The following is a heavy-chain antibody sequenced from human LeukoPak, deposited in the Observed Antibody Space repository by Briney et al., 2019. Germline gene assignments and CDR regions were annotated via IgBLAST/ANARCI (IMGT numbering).Heavy chain of an antibody. CDR3: AKRPFGENYFDY. D-gene: IGHD4-17*01. Sequence: ASVKVSCKASGGTFSSYAISWVRQAPGQGLEWMGGIIPIFGTANYAQKFQGRVTITTDESTSTAYMELSSLRAEDTALYYCAKRPFGENYFDYWGQGTLVTVSS. V-gene: IGHV1-69*05. CDR1: GGTFSSYA. J-gene: IGHJ4*02. CDR2: IIPIFGTA.